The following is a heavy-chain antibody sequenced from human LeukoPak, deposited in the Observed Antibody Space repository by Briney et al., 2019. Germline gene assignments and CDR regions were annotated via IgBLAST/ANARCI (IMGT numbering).Heavy chain of an antibody. CDR1: GYTFTGYD. J-gene: IGHJ4*02. D-gene: IGHD3-3*01. Sequence: ASVKVSCKASGYTFTGYDINWVRQATGQGLEWMGWMNPNSGNTGYAQKFQGRVTITRNTSISTAYMELSSLRSEDTAVYYCARAGGIHYDFWSGYYTDTVSDYWGQGTLVTVSS. CDR2: MNPNSGNT. CDR3: ARAGGIHYDFWSGYYTDTVSDY. V-gene: IGHV1-8*03.